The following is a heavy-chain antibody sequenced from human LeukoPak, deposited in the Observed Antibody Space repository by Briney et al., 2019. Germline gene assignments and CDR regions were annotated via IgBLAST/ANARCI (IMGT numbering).Heavy chain of an antibody. V-gene: IGHV4-39*01. CDR2: IYYSGST. CDR3: ARPGYSYADFDY. D-gene: IGHD5-18*01. J-gene: IGHJ4*02. CDR1: GGSISSSSYY. Sequence: PSETLSLTCTVSGGSISSSSYYWGWIRQPPGKGLEWIGSIYYSGSTYYNPSLKSRVTISVDTSKNQFSLKLSSVTAADTAVYYCARPGYSYADFDYWGQGTLVTVSS.